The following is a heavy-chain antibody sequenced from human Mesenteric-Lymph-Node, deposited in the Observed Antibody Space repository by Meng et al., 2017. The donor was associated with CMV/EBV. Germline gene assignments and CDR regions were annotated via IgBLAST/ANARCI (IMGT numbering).Heavy chain of an antibody. J-gene: IGHJ4*02. CDR1: GFTVSSYA. CDR2: ISYDGSNK. CDR3: ARDRVSGSYQAGIFDY. Sequence: GFTVSSYAMHWVRQAPGKGLEWVAVISYDGSNKYYADSVKGRFTISRDNSKNTLYLQMNSLRAEDTAVYYCARDRVSGSYQAGIFDYWGQGTLVTVSS. V-gene: IGHV3-30-3*01. D-gene: IGHD1-26*01.